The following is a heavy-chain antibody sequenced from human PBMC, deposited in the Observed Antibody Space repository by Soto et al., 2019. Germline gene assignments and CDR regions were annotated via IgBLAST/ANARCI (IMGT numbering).Heavy chain of an antibody. J-gene: IGHJ4*02. V-gene: IGHV1-46*01. CDR3: ARWFGDSTGEYFDY. CDR1: GYTFINYY. Sequence: QVQLVQSGAEVKKPGASVKVSCKASGYTFINYYMHWVRQAPGQGLEWMGIINPSGGSTSYAQKFQGRVTMTRDTSTSTVYMEVSSLRSEDTAVYYCARWFGDSTGEYFDYWGQGTLATVSS. CDR2: INPSGGST. D-gene: IGHD3-10*01.